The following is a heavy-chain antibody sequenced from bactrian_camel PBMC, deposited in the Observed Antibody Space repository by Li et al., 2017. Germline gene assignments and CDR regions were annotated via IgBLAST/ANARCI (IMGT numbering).Heavy chain of an antibody. D-gene: IGHD2*01. CDR2: LSDGGGST. J-gene: IGHJ4*01. Sequence: QLVESGGGLVQPGESLRLSCAASGFIFNNYYMSWVRQAPGKGLEWVSSLSDGGGSTYYADSVRGRFTISRDNAKNTLYLQMNSLKTEDTAVYYCATDPLPPWWLLPSTYSYWGQGTQVTVS. CDR3: ATDPLPPWWLLPSTYSY. CDR1: GFIFNNYY. V-gene: IGHV3S28*01.